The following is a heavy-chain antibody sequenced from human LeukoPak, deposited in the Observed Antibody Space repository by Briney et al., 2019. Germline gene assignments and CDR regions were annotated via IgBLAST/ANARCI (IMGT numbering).Heavy chain of an antibody. CDR3: ARDQIFVGELLDY. CDR1: GYTFTSYG. V-gene: IGHV1-18*01. Sequence: ASVKVSCKASGYTFTSYGISWVRQAPGQGLERMGWISAYNSNTNYAQKLQGRVTMTTDTSTSTAYMELRSMRSDDTAVYYCARDQIFVGELLDYWGQGALVTVSS. J-gene: IGHJ4*02. CDR2: ISAYNSNT. D-gene: IGHD1-26*01.